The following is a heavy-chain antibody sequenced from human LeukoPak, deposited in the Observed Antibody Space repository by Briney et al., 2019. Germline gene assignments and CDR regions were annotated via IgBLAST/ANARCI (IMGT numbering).Heavy chain of an antibody. V-gene: IGHV3-30-3*01. CDR1: GFTFSSYA. CDR3: ASSPGEEVDY. Sequence: GGSLRLSCAASGFTFSSYAMHWVRQAPGKGLEWVAVISYDGSNKYYADSVKGRFTISRDNSKNTLYLQMNSLRAEDTAVYYCASSPGEEVDYWGQGTLVTVSS. J-gene: IGHJ4*02. CDR2: ISYDGSNK.